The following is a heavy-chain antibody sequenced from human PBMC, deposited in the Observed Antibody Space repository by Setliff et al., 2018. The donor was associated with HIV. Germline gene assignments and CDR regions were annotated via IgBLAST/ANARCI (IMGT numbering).Heavy chain of an antibody. J-gene: IGHJ5*01. V-gene: IGHV4-34*01. CDR3: AKCSGRFGVVTLFDS. Sequence: SETLSLTCAVSGGSLSDDHWSWIRQPPGRGMEWIGEIDHSGRSNYNPSLKSRVLMAIDAFKSQISLNLTSITAADTAVYSCAKCSGRFGVVTLFDSWGHGMLVTVSS. CDR2: IDHSGRS. D-gene: IGHD3-10*02. CDR1: GGSLSDDH.